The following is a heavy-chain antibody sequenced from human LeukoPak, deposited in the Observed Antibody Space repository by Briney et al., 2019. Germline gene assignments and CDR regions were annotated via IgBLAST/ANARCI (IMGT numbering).Heavy chain of an antibody. CDR2: ISGSGGST. V-gene: IGHV3-23*01. CDR3: YGSGSYYMTPNFDY. Sequence: PGGSLRLSCAASGFTFSSYAMSWVRQAPGKGLEWVSAISGSGGSTYYADSVKGRFTISRDNSKNTLYLQMNSLRAEDTAVYYCYGSGSYYMTPNFDYWGQGTLGTVSS. J-gene: IGHJ4*02. D-gene: IGHD3-10*01. CDR1: GFTFSSYA.